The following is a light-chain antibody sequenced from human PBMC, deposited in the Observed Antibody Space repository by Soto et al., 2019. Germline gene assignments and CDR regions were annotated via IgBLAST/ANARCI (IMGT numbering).Light chain of an antibody. CDR1: SSDVGGYNY. V-gene: IGLV2-14*03. CDR2: DVS. CDR3: SSYGGVSAPVL. J-gene: IGLJ3*02. Sequence: QSALTQPASVSGSPGQSITISCTGTSSDVGGYNYVSWYQHHPGKVPKLMIYDVSHRPSRVSNRFSGSKSGNTAPLTISGLQAEDEADDNCSSYGGVSAPVLFGGGTKLTVL.